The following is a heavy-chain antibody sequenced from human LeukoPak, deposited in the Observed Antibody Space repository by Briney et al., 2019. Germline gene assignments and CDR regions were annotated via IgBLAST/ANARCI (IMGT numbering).Heavy chain of an antibody. CDR2: ISGSGGST. J-gene: IGHJ4*02. CDR1: GFTFSSYA. V-gene: IGHV3-23*01. Sequence: PGGSLRLSCAASGFTFSSYAMSSVRQAPGKGLEWVSAISGSGGSTYYADSVKGRFTISRDNSKNTLYLQMNSLRAEDTAVYYCAKAPTRSEGFDYWGQGTLVTVSS. CDR3: AKAPTRSEGFDY.